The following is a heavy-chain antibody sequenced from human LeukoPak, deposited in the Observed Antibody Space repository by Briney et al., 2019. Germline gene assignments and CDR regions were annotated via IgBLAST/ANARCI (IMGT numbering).Heavy chain of an antibody. D-gene: IGHD2-2*01. CDR2: IIPIFGIA. CDR1: GGTFSSYA. Sequence: SVKVSCKASGGTFSSYAISWVRQAPGQGLEWMGRIIPIFGIANYAQKFQGRVTITADKSTSTAYMELSSLRSEDTAVYYCARAPPPAAMGAFDIWGQGTMVTVSS. V-gene: IGHV1-69*04. CDR3: ARAPPPAAMGAFDI. J-gene: IGHJ3*02.